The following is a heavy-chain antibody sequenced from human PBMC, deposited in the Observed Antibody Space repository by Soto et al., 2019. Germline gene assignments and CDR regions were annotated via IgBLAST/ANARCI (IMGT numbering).Heavy chain of an antibody. CDR3: ASGITMIVVAMDAFDI. J-gene: IGHJ3*02. V-gene: IGHV3-11*01. CDR2: ISSSGSTI. CDR1: GFTFSDYY. D-gene: IGHD3-22*01. Sequence: QVQLVESGGGLVQPGGSLRLSCAASGFTFSDYYMSWIRQAPGKGLEWVSYISSSGSTIYYADSVKGRFTISRDNAKNSLYLQMNSLRAEDTAVYYCASGITMIVVAMDAFDIWGQGTMVTVSS.